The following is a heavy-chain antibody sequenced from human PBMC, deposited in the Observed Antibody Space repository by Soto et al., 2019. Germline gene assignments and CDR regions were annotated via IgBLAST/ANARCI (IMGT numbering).Heavy chain of an antibody. CDR3: ARVKRGQLVTMLYFDY. Sequence: QVQLQESGPGLVKPSQPLSLTCTVSGGSISSGGYYWRWIRQHPGQGLEWIGYIYYSGSTYYNPSLKRRVTISVDTSKNQCARKLSSVTAADTAVYYWARVKRGQLVTMLYFDYWGQGTLVTVSS. D-gene: IGHD6-13*01. CDR2: IYYSGST. V-gene: IGHV4-31*03. J-gene: IGHJ4*02. CDR1: GGSISSGGYY.